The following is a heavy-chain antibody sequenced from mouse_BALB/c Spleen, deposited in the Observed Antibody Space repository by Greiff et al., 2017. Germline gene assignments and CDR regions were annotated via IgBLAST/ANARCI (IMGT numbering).Heavy chain of an antibody. Sequence: VQLKESGPELVKPGASVKMSCKASGYTFTSYVMHWVKQKPGQGLEWIGHINPYNDGTKYNEKFKGKATLTSDKSTSTAYMELSSLTSEDSAVYYFASPSYYSNYDYAMDYWGQGTSVTVSS. CDR2: INPYNDGT. CDR3: ASPSYYSNYDYAMDY. J-gene: IGHJ4*01. D-gene: IGHD2-5*01. V-gene: IGHV1-14*01. CDR1: GYTFTSYV.